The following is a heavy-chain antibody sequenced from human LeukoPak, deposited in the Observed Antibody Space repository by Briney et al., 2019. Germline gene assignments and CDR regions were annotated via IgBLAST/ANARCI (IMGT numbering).Heavy chain of an antibody. J-gene: IGHJ4*02. D-gene: IGHD6-13*01. CDR3: ARHRIAVAGPYYFDY. CDR1: GGSISGYY. V-gene: IGHV4-59*08. CDR2: IYFSGST. Sequence: PSETLSHTCTLPGGSISGYYCCWIRQPPRKGLHWIGYIYFSGSTNYNPSLKSRVTISEDTSKNQFSLKLSSVTAADTAVYYCARHRIAVAGPYYFDYWGQGTLVTVSS.